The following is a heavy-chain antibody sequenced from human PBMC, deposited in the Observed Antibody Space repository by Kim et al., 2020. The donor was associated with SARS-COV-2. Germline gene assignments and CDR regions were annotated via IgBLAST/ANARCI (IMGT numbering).Heavy chain of an antibody. Sequence: GGSLRLSCAASGFTFRSYEMNWVRQAPGKGLEWVSYISSSSNSKYYADSVKGRFTISRDNAKDSLYLQMNGLRAEDTAVYYCAREVIVSPDAFDIWGDGTMVTVSP. D-gene: IGHD2-15*01. CDR1: GFTFRSYE. J-gene: IGHJ3*02. CDR2: ISSSSNSK. CDR3: AREVIVSPDAFDI. V-gene: IGHV3-48*03.